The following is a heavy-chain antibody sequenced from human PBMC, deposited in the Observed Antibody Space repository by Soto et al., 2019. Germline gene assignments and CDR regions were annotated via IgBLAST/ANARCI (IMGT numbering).Heavy chain of an antibody. V-gene: IGHV1-69*13. J-gene: IGHJ3*02. CDR1: GGTFSSYA. D-gene: IGHD3-3*01. Sequence: AVKVSCKASGGTFSSYAISWVRQAPGQGLEWMGGIIPIFGTANYAQKFQGRVTITADESTSTAYMELSSLRSEDTAVYYCARGMTDYDFWSGYPVAFDIWGQGTMVTVSS. CDR2: IIPIFGTA. CDR3: ARGMTDYDFWSGYPVAFDI.